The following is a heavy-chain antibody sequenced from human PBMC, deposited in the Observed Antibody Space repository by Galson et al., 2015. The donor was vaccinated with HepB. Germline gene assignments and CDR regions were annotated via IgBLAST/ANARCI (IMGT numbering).Heavy chain of an antibody. J-gene: IGHJ4*02. V-gene: IGHV4-34*01. CDR2: INHSGST. Sequence: ETLSLTCAVYGGSFSGYYWSWIRQPPGKGLEWIGEINHSGSTNYNPSLKSRVTISVDTSKNQFSLKLSSVTAADTAVYYCATSLSSSWYLLSLDYWGQGTLVTVSS. D-gene: IGHD6-13*01. CDR1: GGSFSGYY. CDR3: ATSLSSSWYLLSLDY.